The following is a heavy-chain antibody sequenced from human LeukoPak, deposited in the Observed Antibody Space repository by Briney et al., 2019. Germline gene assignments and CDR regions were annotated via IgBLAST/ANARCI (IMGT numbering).Heavy chain of an antibody. J-gene: IGHJ4*02. CDR1: GFTFSSYS. D-gene: IGHD6-13*01. CDR2: ISSSSSYI. CDR3: ASLAHAAAGDY. Sequence: GGSLRLSCAASGFTFSSYSMNWVRQAPGKGLEWVSSISSSSSYIYYADSVKGRFTISRDNSKNTLYLQMNSLRAEDTAVYYCASLAHAAAGDYWGQGTLVTVSS. V-gene: IGHV3-21*01.